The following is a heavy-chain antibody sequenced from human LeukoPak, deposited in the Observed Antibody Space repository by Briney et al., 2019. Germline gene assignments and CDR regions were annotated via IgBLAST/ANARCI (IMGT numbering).Heavy chain of an antibody. Sequence: ASVTVSCKASGYTFTSYAIHWVRQAPGQGLEWMGWISTYNDNTNYAQKFQGRVSMTKDTSTSTAYMEVRSLRYDDTAVYYCARADKQQLVSYFDYWGQGTLVTVSS. V-gene: IGHV1-18*01. J-gene: IGHJ4*02. CDR3: ARADKQQLVSYFDY. CDR1: GYTFTSYA. D-gene: IGHD6-13*01. CDR2: ISTYNDNT.